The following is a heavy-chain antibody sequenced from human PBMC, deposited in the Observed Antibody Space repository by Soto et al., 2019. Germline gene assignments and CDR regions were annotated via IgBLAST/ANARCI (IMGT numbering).Heavy chain of an antibody. D-gene: IGHD1-1*01. V-gene: IGHV3-30-3*01. CDR1: GFTFSSYA. CDR3: ARGVGTKGYGHY. CDR2: ISYDGSNK. J-gene: IGHJ4*02. Sequence: QVQLVESGGGVVQPGRSLRLSCAASGFTFSSYAMHWVRQAPGKGLEWVAVISYDGSNKYDADSVKGRFTISRDNSKNTLYLQMNSLRAEDTAVYYCARGVGTKGYGHYWGQGTLVTVSS.